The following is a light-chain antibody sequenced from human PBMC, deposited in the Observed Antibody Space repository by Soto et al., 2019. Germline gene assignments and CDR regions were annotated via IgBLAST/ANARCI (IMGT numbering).Light chain of an antibody. CDR1: QSVSSY. Sequence: EIVLTQSPATLSLSPGERATLSCRASQSVSSYLACYQQKPGQAPRLLIYDASNRATGIPARFSGSGSGPDFTLTIGSLEPEDFAVYYCQQRSNCPLTFGGGTKVEIK. CDR2: DAS. V-gene: IGKV3-11*01. J-gene: IGKJ4*01. CDR3: QQRSNCPLT.